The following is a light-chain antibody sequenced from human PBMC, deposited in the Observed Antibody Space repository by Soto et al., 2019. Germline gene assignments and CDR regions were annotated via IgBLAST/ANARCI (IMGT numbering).Light chain of an antibody. J-gene: IGKJ1*01. Sequence: EIVMTQSPATLSVSPGERATLSCRASQSVSSNLAWYQQKPGQAPRLLIYGASNRAAGIPARFSGSGSETDFTLTISDVEPEDFAVYYCHQRQSWPRTFGQGTKV. CDR2: GAS. CDR3: HQRQSWPRT. V-gene: IGKV3D-15*01. CDR1: QSVSSN.